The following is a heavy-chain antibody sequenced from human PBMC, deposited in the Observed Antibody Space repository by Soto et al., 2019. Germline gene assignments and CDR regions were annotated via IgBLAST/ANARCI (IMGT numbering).Heavy chain of an antibody. D-gene: IGHD2-15*01. CDR2: IYWDADK. CDR3: AYLPCSGGSCYWFSFSGMDV. J-gene: IGHJ6*02. Sequence: QITLKESGPTLVKPTQTLTLTCTFSGFSLSTSGVGVAWIRQPPGEALEWLALIYWDADKRYRPSLESRLTITKDTSKNQVVLTMTNMDSVDTATYYCAYLPCSGGSCYWFSFSGMDVCGQGTTVTVSS. V-gene: IGHV2-5*02. CDR1: GFSLSTSGVG.